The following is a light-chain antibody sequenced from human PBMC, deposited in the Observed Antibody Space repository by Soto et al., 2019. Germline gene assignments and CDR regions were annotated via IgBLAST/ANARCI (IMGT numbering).Light chain of an antibody. CDR1: QSISSW. CDR2: RAS. Sequence: DIQMTQSPSTLSASVGDRVTITCRASQSISSWLAWYQQKPGKAPKLLIYRASSMDSGIPSRFSGSGSGTEFTLTISSLQSDDFAAYYCQQYNSYSPLTFGGGTKVEIK. CDR3: QQYNSYSPLT. V-gene: IGKV1-5*03. J-gene: IGKJ4*01.